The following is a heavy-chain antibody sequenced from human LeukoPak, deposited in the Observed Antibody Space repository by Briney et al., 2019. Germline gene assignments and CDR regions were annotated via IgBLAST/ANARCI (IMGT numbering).Heavy chain of an antibody. J-gene: IGHJ3*02. CDR3: ARWVTTTTTGAFDM. CDR2: IYYSGVT. Sequence: PSETLSLTCAVYGGSFSGYYWSWIRQPPGKGLEWIGTIYYSGVTYYNPSLKSRVTISVDTSKNQFSLKLSSVTAADTAVYYCARWVTTTTTGAFDMWGQGTMVTVSS. V-gene: IGHV4-34*01. CDR1: GGSFSGYY. D-gene: IGHD1-1*01.